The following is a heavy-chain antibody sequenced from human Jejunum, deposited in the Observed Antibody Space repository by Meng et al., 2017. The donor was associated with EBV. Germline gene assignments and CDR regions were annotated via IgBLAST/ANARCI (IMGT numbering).Heavy chain of an antibody. V-gene: IGHV3-23*01. Sequence: VQLLEAGGGLVQHVGSLRLSCAASGFTFTTDAMSWVRQAPGKGLEWVSVITGSGGSTYYADSVKGRFTISRDSSKNTLYLQMNSLRAEDTAVYYCAKLVRDWGQGTLVTGSS. CDR1: GFTFTTDA. D-gene: IGHD2/OR15-2a*01. J-gene: IGHJ4*02. CDR2: ITGSGGST. CDR3: AKLVRD.